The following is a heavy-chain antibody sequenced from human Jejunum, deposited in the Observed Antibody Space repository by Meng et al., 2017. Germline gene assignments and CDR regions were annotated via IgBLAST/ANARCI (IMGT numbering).Heavy chain of an antibody. CDR2: IHSDGSTK. J-gene: IGHJ5*02. CDR1: GFTFSSSW. V-gene: IGHV3-74*01. Sequence: EVQLVVSGGGLVQPGGSLGLSCAASGFTFSSSWMHWVRQVPGKGLVWVSRIHSDGSTKSYADSVKGRFSISRDNGKNTLYLQMNSLRAEDTGVYYCARDIPPSWGQGTLVTVSS. CDR3: ARDIPPS.